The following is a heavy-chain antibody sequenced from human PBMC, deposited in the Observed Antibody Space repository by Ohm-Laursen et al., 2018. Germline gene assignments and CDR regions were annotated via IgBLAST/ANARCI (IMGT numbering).Heavy chain of an antibody. Sequence: ASVKVSCKASGGTFGSYAISWVRQAPGQGLEWMGGIIPIFGTANYAQKFQGRVTITADESTSTAYMELSSLRSEDTAVYYCARVRGPRVAVAHFDSWGPGTLGTVSP. V-gene: IGHV1-69*13. CDR1: GGTFGSYA. CDR3: ARVRGPRVAVAHFDS. J-gene: IGHJ4*02. D-gene: IGHD6-19*01. CDR2: IIPIFGTA.